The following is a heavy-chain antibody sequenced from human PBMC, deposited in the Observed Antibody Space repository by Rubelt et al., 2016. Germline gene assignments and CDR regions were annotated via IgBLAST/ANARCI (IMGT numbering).Heavy chain of an antibody. J-gene: IGHJ4*02. CDR1: GFSLSTSGVG. CDR2: IYWDDDK. V-gene: IGHV2-5*02. CDR3: AHTGSAGSGFGEWGD. Sequence: QITLKESGPTLVKPTQTLTLTCTFSGFSLSTSGVGVGWIRQPPGKALEWLALIYWDDDKRYSPSLKSRLTITKDTSKNPVVLTMTTLDPVDTATYYCAHTGSAGSGFGEWGDWGQGTLVTVSS. D-gene: IGHD3-10*01.